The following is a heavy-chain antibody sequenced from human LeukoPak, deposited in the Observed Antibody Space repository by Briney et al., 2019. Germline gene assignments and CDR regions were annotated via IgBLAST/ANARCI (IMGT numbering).Heavy chain of an antibody. J-gene: IGHJ4*02. Sequence: PSETLSLTCAVYGGSFSGYYWSWIRQPPGEGLEWIGEINHSGSTNYNPSLKSRVTISVDTSKNQFSLKLSSVTAADTAVYYCARGLRYYYDSSGYLGYRGQGTLVTVSS. CDR3: ARGLRYYYDSSGYLGY. CDR1: GGSFSGYY. V-gene: IGHV4-34*01. CDR2: INHSGST. D-gene: IGHD3-22*01.